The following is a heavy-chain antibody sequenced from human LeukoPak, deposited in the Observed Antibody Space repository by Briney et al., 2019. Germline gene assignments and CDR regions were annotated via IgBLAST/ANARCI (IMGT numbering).Heavy chain of an antibody. CDR3: ASGFGDRSWTFDY. CDR2: IIPIFGTA. J-gene: IGHJ4*02. CDR1: GGPFSRYA. D-gene: IGHD3-10*01. V-gene: IGHV1-69*01. Sequence: GSSVKVSCKAFGGPFSRYATSWVRRAPGHGVEWLGGIIPIFGTANYAQKFQGRATTTADESTSTAYMELSSLRSEDTAVYCCASGFGDRSWTFDYWGQRTLVTVSS.